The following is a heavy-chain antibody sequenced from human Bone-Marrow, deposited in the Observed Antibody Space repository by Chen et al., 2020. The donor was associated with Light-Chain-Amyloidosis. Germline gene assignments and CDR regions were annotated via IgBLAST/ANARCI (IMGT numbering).Heavy chain of an antibody. Sequence: EVQLEQSGPEVKKPGESLKISCKGSGYTFPNYWSGWVRQMPGKGLEWMGFIYPDDSDASYSPSFEGQVTISADKSITTAYLQWRSLKASDTAMYYCARRRDGYNFDYWGQGTLVTVSS. CDR2: IYPDDSDA. CDR1: GYTFPNYW. J-gene: IGHJ4*02. D-gene: IGHD5-12*01. V-gene: IGHV5-51*01. CDR3: ARRRDGYNFDY.